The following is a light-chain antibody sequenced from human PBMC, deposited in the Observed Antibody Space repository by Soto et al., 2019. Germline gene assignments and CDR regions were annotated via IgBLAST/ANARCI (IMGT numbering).Light chain of an antibody. J-gene: IGKJ1*01. CDR3: QQYNSYSRT. CDR2: KAS. CDR1: QSISSW. V-gene: IGKV1-5*03. Sequence: DIQMTQSPSTLSASVGDRVTITGRASQSISSWLAWYQQKPGKAPKLLIYKASSLERGVPSRFSGSGSGTEFTLTISSLQPDDFATYDCQQYNSYSRTFGQGTKVEIK.